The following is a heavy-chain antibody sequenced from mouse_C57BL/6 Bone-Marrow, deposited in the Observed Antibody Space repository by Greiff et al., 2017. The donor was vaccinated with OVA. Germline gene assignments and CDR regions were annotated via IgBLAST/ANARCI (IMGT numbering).Heavy chain of an antibody. J-gene: IGHJ4*01. CDR1: GYTFTSYW. D-gene: IGHD1-1*01. Sequence: QVQLQQSGAELVKPGASVKMSCKASGYTFTSYWITWVKQRPGQGLEWIGDIYPGSGSTNYNEKFKSKATLTVDTSSSTAYMQLSSLTSEDSAVYYCARGARYYGSSPSYAMDYWGQGTSVTVSS. CDR2: IYPGSGST. CDR3: ARGARYYGSSPSYAMDY. V-gene: IGHV1-55*01.